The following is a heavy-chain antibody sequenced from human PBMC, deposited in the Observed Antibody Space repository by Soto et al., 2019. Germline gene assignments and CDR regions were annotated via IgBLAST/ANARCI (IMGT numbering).Heavy chain of an antibody. CDR1: GGSISSSS. Sequence: SETLSLTCTVSGGSISSSSWSWIRQPPGRGLEWIGYIYNNGRTDYNPSLKSRVTISVDTSKNHFSLKLSSVTPADTAVYYCARARFCTSTSCYHYFDFWGQGTLVTVPQ. CDR2: IYNNGRT. V-gene: IGHV4-59*01. CDR3: ARARFCTSTSCYHYFDF. J-gene: IGHJ4*02. D-gene: IGHD2-2*01.